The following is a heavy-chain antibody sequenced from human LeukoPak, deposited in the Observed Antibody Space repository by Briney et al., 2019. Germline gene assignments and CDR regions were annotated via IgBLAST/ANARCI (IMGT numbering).Heavy chain of an antibody. D-gene: IGHD2-15*01. CDR2: MYDSGST. CDR3: AGVGQVVLH. Sequence: PSETLSLTCAVYGGSFSGYYWSWIRQPPGKGLEWIGSMYDSGSTYYNPSLKSRVTISVDTSKNQFSLKVSSLTAADTAVYYCAGVGQVVLHWGQGTLVTVSS. CDR1: GGSFSGYY. J-gene: IGHJ4*02. V-gene: IGHV4-34*01.